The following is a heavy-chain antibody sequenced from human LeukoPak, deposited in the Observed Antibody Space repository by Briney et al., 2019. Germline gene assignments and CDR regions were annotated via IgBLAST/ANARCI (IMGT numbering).Heavy chain of an antibody. V-gene: IGHV3-9*01. CDR3: AKVTNYDSGPGYFDY. CDR2: ISWNSGTI. CDR1: GFTFDDYA. J-gene: IGHJ4*02. D-gene: IGHD3-3*01. Sequence: PGRCLRLSCAASGFTFDDYAMHWVRQAPGKGLEWVSGISWNSGTIGYADSMKGRFTISRDNAKNSLYLQMNSLRAEDTALYYCAKVTNYDSGPGYFDYWGQGTLVTVSS.